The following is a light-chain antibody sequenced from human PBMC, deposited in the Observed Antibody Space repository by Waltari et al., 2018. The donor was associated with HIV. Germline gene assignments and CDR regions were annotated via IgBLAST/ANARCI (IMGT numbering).Light chain of an antibody. J-gene: IGKJ2*01. Sequence: DIVMTQSPDSMAVPLGERATITCNSSQTVLYSSNKKNFLSWYQQKPGQPPNLLISCATTRDSGVPDRFSGSGSGTDFTLTVSSLQAEDVAFYYCQQYYSTPYTFGRGTKV. CDR2: CAT. CDR3: QQYYSTPYT. V-gene: IGKV4-1*01. CDR1: QTVLYSSNKKNF.